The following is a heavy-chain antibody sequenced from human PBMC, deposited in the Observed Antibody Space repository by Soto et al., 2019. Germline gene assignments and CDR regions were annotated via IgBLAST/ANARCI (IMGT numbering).Heavy chain of an antibody. CDR2: ISYDGSNK. Sequence: GGSLRLSCAASGFTFSSYAMHWVRQAPGKGLEWVAVISYDGSNKYYADSVKGRFTISRDNSKNTLYLQMNSLRAEDTAVYYCARDQKKDYYDSSGYTIRLYYFDYWGQGTLVTVSS. J-gene: IGHJ4*02. D-gene: IGHD3-22*01. V-gene: IGHV3-30-3*01. CDR1: GFTFSSYA. CDR3: ARDQKKDYYDSSGYTIRLYYFDY.